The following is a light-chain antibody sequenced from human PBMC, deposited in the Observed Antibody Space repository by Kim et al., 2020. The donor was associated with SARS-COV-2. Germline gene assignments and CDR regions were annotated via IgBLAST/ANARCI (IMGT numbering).Light chain of an antibody. CDR3: QQYGTSLRT. J-gene: IGKJ1*01. CDR1: QSVTSSY. CDR2: GAS. Sequence: EIVLTQSQGTLSLSPGERATLSCRASQSVTSSYLAWYQQKPGQPPRLLIYGASNRATGIPDRFSGSGSGTDFTLTISRLESEDLAVYYCQQYGTSLRTFGQGTKVDIK. V-gene: IGKV3-20*01.